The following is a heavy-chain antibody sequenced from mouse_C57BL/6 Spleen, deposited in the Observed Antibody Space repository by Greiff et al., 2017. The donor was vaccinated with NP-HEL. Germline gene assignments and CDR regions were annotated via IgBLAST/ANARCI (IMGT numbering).Heavy chain of an antibody. CDR1: GYSITSGYY. V-gene: IGHV3-6*01. CDR3: AREEGPLYCDV. J-gene: IGHJ1*03. CDR2: ISYDGSN. D-gene: IGHD3-3*01. Sequence: EVQLQQSGPGLVKPSQSLSLTCSVPGYSITSGYYWNWIRQFPGNKVEWMGYISYDGSNNYNPSLKNRISITRDTSKNQFFLKLNSVTTEDTATYYCAREEGPLYCDVWGTGTTVTVSS.